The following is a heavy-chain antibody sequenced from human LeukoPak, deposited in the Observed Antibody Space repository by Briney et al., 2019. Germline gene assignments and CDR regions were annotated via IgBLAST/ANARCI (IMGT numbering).Heavy chain of an antibody. CDR2: VKNKTDGGTT. CDR3: TTGLV. CDR1: GFTLVNAW. Sequence: EGSLRLSCAASGFTLVNAWMTWVRQAPGKGLEWVGRVKNKTDGGTTDYAAPVKGRFTFSRDASKNTLYLQMNSLKTEDTAVYYCTTGLVWGQGTLVTVSS. J-gene: IGHJ4*02. D-gene: IGHD5-12*01. V-gene: IGHV3-15*01.